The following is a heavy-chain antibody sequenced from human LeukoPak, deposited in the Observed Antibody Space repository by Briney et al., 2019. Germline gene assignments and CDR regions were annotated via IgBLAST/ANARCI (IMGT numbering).Heavy chain of an antibody. V-gene: IGHV1-2*02. D-gene: IGHD3-10*01. CDR2: INPNSGGT. CDR3: ARVEWFGELLFAY. J-gene: IGHJ4*02. CDR1: GYTFTGYY. Sequence: ASVKVSCKASGYTFTGYYMHWVRQAPGQGLEWMGWINPNSGGTNYAQKFQGRVTMTRDTSISTAYMELSRLRSDDTAVYYCARVEWFGELLFAYWGQGTLVTVSS.